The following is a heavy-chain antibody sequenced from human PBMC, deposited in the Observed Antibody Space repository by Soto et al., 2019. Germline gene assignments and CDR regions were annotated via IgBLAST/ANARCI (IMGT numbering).Heavy chain of an antibody. CDR1: GGSFSGYY. Sequence: SETLSLTCAVYGGSFSGYYWSWIRQPPGKGLEWIGEINHSGSTNYNPSLKSRVTISVDTSKNQFSLKLSSVTAADTAVYYCARGRGLRLGSYYYYYGMDVWGQGTTATVSS. J-gene: IGHJ6*02. V-gene: IGHV4-34*01. CDR3: ARGRGLRLGSYYYYYGMDV. CDR2: INHSGST. D-gene: IGHD3-16*01.